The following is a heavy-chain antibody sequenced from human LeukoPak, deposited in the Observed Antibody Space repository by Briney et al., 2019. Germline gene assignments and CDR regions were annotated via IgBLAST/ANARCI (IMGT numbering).Heavy chain of an antibody. CDR2: INTYNGNT. CDR3: ARDLVGGVGAPGAY. J-gene: IGHJ4*02. D-gene: IGHD1-26*01. Sequence: ASVKVSCKASGYTFTNYGISWMRQAPGQGLEWMGWINTYNGNTNYAHNLQGRVTITTDTSTSTAYMELRSLRSDDTAVFYCARDLVGGVGAPGAYWGQGALVTVSS. V-gene: IGHV1-18*01. CDR1: GYTFTNYG.